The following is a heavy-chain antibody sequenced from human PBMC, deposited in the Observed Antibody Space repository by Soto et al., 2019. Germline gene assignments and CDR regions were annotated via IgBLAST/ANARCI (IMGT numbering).Heavy chain of an antibody. Sequence: QVQLQQSGPGLVKPSQTLSLTCAISGDSVSSNSAPWNWIRQSPSRDLEWLGRTYYRAKWHNNYAVSVKSRLTINPDTSKCHSSLQLNSVTPEERAVYYCARANEYTSWSGMDVWGQGTRVTVSS. CDR3: ARANEYTSWSGMDV. V-gene: IGHV6-1*01. CDR1: GDSVSSNSAP. D-gene: IGHD2-2*01. CDR2: TYYRAKWHN. J-gene: IGHJ6*02.